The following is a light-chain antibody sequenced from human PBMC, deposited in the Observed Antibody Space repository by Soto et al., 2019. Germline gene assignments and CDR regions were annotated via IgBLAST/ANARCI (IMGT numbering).Light chain of an antibody. CDR1: QGISTY. Sequence: DIQMTQSPSSVSASIGDRVSITCRASQGISTYLGWYRQKPGKAPKLLIYAASSLQTGVPSRFSGSGSGTDFTLTISGLQPEDFGTYYCQQAISFPITFGQGTRLEI. CDR3: QQAISFPIT. V-gene: IGKV1-12*01. CDR2: AAS. J-gene: IGKJ5*01.